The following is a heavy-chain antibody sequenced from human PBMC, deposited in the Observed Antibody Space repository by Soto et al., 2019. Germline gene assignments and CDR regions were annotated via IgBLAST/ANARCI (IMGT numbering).Heavy chain of an antibody. V-gene: IGHV1-69*14. D-gene: IGHD1-26*01. J-gene: IGHJ4*02. CDR1: GGTFSTYA. CDR2: IIPIFGTA. Sequence: QVQLVQSGAEVNKPGSSVKVSCKASGGTFSTYAIIWLRQAPGQGLEWMGGIIPIFGTANYAQKFQGRVTITADKSTSTAYMGLRSLTSDDTAVYYCARSYSGSYFDSWGQGTLVTVSS. CDR3: ARSYSGSYFDS.